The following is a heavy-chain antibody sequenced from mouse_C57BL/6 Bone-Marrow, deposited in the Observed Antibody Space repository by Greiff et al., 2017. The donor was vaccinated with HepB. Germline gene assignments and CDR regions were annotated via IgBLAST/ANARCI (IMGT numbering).Heavy chain of an antibody. J-gene: IGHJ2*01. Sequence: EVHLVESGGDLVKPGGSLKLSCAASGFTFSSYGMSWVRQTPDKRLEWVATISSGGSYTYYPDSVKGRFTISRDNAKNTLYLQMSSLKSEDTAMYYCARNYSYYFDYWGQGTTLTVSS. CDR3: ARNYSYYFDY. V-gene: IGHV5-6*01. CDR2: ISSGGSYT. D-gene: IGHD2-12*01. CDR1: GFTFSSYG.